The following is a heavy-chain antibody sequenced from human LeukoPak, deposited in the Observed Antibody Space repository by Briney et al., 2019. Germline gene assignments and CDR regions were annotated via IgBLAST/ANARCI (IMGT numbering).Heavy chain of an antibody. CDR2: ISWNSGSI. D-gene: IGHD1-26*01. CDR3: AAKGQVGATNVDY. V-gene: IGHV3-9*01. J-gene: IGHJ4*02. Sequence: PGGSLRPSCAASGFTFDDYAMHWARQAPGKGLEWVSGISWNSGSIGYADSVKGRFTISRDNAKNSLYLQMNSLRAEDTAVYYCAAKGQVGATNVDYWGQGTLVTVSS. CDR1: GFTFDDYA.